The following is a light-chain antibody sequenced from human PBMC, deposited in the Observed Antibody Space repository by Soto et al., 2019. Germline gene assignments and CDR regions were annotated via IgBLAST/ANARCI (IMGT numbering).Light chain of an antibody. J-gene: IGLJ3*02. Sequence: QSVLTQPASVSGSPGQSITISCTGTSSDVGGYNYVSWYQQHPGKAPKLMLYEVSNRPSGVSNRFSGSKSGNRASLTISGLQTEDEADYYCSSFTSSNTWVFGGGTKLTVL. CDR1: SSDVGGYNY. CDR3: SSFTSSNTWV. CDR2: EVS. V-gene: IGLV2-14*01.